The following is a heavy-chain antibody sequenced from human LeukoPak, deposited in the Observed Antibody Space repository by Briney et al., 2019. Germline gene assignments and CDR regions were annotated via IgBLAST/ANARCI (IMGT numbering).Heavy chain of an antibody. V-gene: IGHV3-30*02. Sequence: GGSLRLSCPASGFTFRSLGMHWVRQAPGKGLEWVAFIRYDGSNKYYADSVKGRFTISRDNSKNTLYLQMNSLRAEDTAVYYCATITAMVTWGNYWGQGTLVTVSS. CDR3: ATITAMVTWGNY. D-gene: IGHD5-18*01. CDR1: GFTFRSLG. J-gene: IGHJ4*02. CDR2: IRYDGSNK.